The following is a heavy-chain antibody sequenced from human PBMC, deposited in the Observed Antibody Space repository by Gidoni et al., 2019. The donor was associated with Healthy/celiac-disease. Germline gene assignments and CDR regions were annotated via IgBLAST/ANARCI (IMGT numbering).Heavy chain of an antibody. Sequence: GKGLEWVSYISSSGSTIYYADSVKGRFTISRDNAKNSLYLQRNSLRAEDTAVYYCARDLWVGLGSRYFDLWGRGTLVTVSS. J-gene: IGHJ2*01. CDR3: ARDLWVGLGSRYFDL. CDR2: ISSSGSTI. D-gene: IGHD2-15*01. V-gene: IGHV3-48*03.